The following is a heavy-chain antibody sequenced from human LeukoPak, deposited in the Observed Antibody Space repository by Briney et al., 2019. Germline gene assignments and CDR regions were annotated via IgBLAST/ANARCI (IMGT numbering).Heavy chain of an antibody. D-gene: IGHD3-16*02. CDR1: GFSLDVYA. V-gene: IGHV3-43*02. Sequence: PGVSLRLSCAASGFSLDVYAMHWVRHSPGKALEGVSLLSGWGGRTIYADSVKGRLTISRAKRKNSLYLQMNSLRTEDTALYYCAKDIHERRYPEYWGQGTLVTVSS. J-gene: IGHJ4*02. CDR3: AKDIHERRYPEY. CDR2: LSGWGGRT.